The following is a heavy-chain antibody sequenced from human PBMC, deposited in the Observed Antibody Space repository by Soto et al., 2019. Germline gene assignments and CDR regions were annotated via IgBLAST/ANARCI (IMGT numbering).Heavy chain of an antibody. Sequence: PGGSLRLSCAASGFTFSSYWMSWVRQAPGKGLEWVANIKQDGSEKYYVDSVKGRFTISRDNAKNSLYLQMNSLSAEDTAVYYCARCYGSGSYFSPYYHYYGMDVWGQGTTVTVSS. CDR2: IKQDGSEK. CDR3: ARCYGSGSYFSPYYHYYGMDV. CDR1: GFTFSSYW. J-gene: IGHJ6*02. D-gene: IGHD3-10*01. V-gene: IGHV3-7*01.